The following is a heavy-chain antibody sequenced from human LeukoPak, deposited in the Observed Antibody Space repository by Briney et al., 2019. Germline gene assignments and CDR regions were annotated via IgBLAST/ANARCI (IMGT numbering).Heavy chain of an antibody. Sequence: GGSLRLSCAASGFTFSNAWMNWVRQATGKGLEWVSAIGTAGDTFYPGSVKGRFTISRENAKNSLSLQMNSLRAEDTAVYYCVRQQTSHGNFDYWGQGTLVTVSS. D-gene: IGHD1-26*01. CDR1: GFTFSNAW. V-gene: IGHV3-13*01. CDR3: VRQQTSHGNFDY. J-gene: IGHJ4*02. CDR2: IGTAGDT.